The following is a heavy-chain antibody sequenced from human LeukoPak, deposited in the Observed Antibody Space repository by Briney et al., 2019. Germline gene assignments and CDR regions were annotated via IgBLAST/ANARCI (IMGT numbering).Heavy chain of an antibody. D-gene: IGHD1-1*01. CDR1: GFPLSSYS. V-gene: IGHV3-48*01. Sequence: GGSLRLSCTVSGFPLSSYSMKWFRQAPGKGLEWVAYISASGSNIYYVDSVMGRFTVSRDNPKSSLFLQMNSPRAEDTAVYYCARVKGTYFDYWGQGALVTVSS. CDR2: ISASGSNI. CDR3: ARVKGTYFDY. J-gene: IGHJ4*02.